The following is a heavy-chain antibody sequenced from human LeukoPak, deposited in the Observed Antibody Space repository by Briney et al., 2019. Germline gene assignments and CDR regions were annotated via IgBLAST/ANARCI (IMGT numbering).Heavy chain of an antibody. Sequence: SETLSLTCAVYGGSFSGYYWTWVRQPPGKGLEWIGEINHRGVTTYYPSLKSRVTISIDTYRNQFSLTMHSLTAADTAVYYCARTVGRTASLSYWGQGTLVTVSS. CDR3: ARTVGRTASLSY. J-gene: IGHJ4*02. CDR1: GGSFSGYY. V-gene: IGHV4-34*01. CDR2: INHRGVT. D-gene: IGHD4-11*01.